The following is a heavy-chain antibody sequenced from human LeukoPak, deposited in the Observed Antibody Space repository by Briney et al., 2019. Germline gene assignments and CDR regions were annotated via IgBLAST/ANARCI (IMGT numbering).Heavy chain of an antibody. CDR1: GFTFSSYG. Sequence: GGSLRLSCAASGFTFSSYGMHWVRQAPGKGLEWVGFIRLDGSNKLYADSVKGRFTISRDNSKNTLFLQMNSLRSEDTAVYCCARLLDGYNAWGQGTLVTVSS. V-gene: IGHV3-30*02. D-gene: IGHD5-24*01. J-gene: IGHJ5*02. CDR3: ARLLDGYNA. CDR2: IRLDGSNK.